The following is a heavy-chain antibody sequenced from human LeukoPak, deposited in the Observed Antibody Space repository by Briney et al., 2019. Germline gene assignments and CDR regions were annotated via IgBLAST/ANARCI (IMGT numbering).Heavy chain of an antibody. Sequence: PSETLSLTCTVSGDSVSGYYGSWIRQPPGKGLEWIGYFYTSANTNYDPSLKSRVTMSVDTSKNQFSLKLSSVTAADTAVYYCARDRGYSYGYRWFDPWGQGTLVTVSS. D-gene: IGHD5-18*01. V-gene: IGHV4-4*09. CDR3: ARDRGYSYGYRWFDP. CDR2: FYTSANT. J-gene: IGHJ5*02. CDR1: GDSVSGYY.